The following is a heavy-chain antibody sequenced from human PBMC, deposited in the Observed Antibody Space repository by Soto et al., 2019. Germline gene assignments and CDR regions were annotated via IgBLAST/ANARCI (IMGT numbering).Heavy chain of an antibody. J-gene: IGHJ5*02. D-gene: IGHD6-13*01. V-gene: IGHV3-74*01. CDR1: GFTFSSYW. Sequence: PGGSLRLSCAASGFTFSSYWMHWVRQAPGKGLVWVSRINSDGSRTSYADSVKGRFTISRDNAKNTLYLQMNSLRAEDTAVYYCARAHGWIAAAPFWFDPWGQGTLVTVSS. CDR2: INSDGSRT. CDR3: ARAHGWIAAAPFWFDP.